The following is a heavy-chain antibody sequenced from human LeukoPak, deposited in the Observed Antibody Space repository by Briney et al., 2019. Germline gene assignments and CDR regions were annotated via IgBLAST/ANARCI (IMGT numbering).Heavy chain of an antibody. CDR3: ARQKYYYYYGMDV. CDR2: IFTSGTT. Sequence: PSETLSLTCTVSGGSIRSDCWSWIRQPAGMGLEWIGRIFTSGTTNYNPSLKSRVTMSVDTSKNQFTLKLSSVTAADTAVYYCARQKYYYYYGMDVWGQGTTVTVSS. J-gene: IGHJ6*02. V-gene: IGHV4-4*07. CDR1: GGSIRSDC.